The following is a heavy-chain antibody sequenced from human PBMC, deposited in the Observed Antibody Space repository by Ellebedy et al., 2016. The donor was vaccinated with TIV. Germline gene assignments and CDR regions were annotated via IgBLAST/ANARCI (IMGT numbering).Heavy chain of an antibody. V-gene: IGHV4-34*01. J-gene: IGHJ6*02. CDR3: ARGGYQLLAYYYYGMDV. CDR1: GGSFSGYY. CDR2: INHSGST. Sequence: SETLSLXCAVYGGSFSGYYWSWIRQPPGEGLEWIGEINHSGSTNYNPSLKSRVTISVDTSKNQFSLKLSSVTAADTAVYYCARGGYQLLAYYYYGMDVWGQGTTVTVSS. D-gene: IGHD2-2*01.